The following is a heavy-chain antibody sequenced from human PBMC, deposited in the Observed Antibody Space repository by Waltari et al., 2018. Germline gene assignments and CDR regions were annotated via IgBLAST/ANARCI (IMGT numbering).Heavy chain of an antibody. D-gene: IGHD3-9*01. CDR2: ISSTSIYI. J-gene: IGHJ4*02. CDR1: GFTFRSYN. Sequence: EVQLVESGGGLVKPGGSLSLSCAASGFTFRSYNMNWVRQAPGKGLEWVSSISSTSIYIYYADSVKGRFTISRDNAKYSLYLQMNSLTAEDTAVYYCASGNYDILTGYPDYWGQGTLVTVSS. CDR3: ASGNYDILTGYPDY. V-gene: IGHV3-21*01.